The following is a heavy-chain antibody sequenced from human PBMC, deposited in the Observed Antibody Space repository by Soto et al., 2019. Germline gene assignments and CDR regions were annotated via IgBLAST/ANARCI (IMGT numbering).Heavy chain of an antibody. D-gene: IGHD1-1*01. J-gene: IGHJ4*02. CDR3: ARGGVEPRLYLDN. CDR1: GFTFSSYW. V-gene: IGHV3-7*01. CDR2: INQGGSEK. Sequence: GGSLRLSCAASGFTFSSYWMSWVRQAPGKGLEWVANINQGGSEKYYVDSVKGRFTISRDNAKNSLYLQVNSLRVEDTAVYYCARGGVEPRLYLDNWGEAFLVTVSS.